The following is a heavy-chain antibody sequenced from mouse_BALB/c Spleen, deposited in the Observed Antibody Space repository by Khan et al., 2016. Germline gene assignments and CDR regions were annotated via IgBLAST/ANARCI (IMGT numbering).Heavy chain of an antibody. CDR1: GYTFTSYW. Sequence: VELVESGAELARPGASVMLSCKASGYTFTSYWMQWVKQRPGQGLEWIGAIYPGDGDTRYTQKFKGKATLTADKSSSTAYMQLSSLASEDSAVYYCASYYGSSYDYFDYWGQGTTLTVSS. D-gene: IGHD1-1*01. V-gene: IGHV1-87*01. CDR3: ASYYGSSYDYFDY. J-gene: IGHJ2*01. CDR2: IYPGDGDT.